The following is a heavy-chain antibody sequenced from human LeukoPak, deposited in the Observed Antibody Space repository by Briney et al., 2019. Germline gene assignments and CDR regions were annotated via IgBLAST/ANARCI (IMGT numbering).Heavy chain of an antibody. J-gene: IGHJ5*02. CDR3: ARWGIVVVVAATDARGFDP. CDR2: INPNSGGT. Sequence: ASVKVSCKASGYTFTGYYMHWVRQAPGQGLEWMGWINPNSGGTNYAQKFHGRVTMTRDTSISTAYMELSRLRSDDTAVYYCARWGIVVVVAATDARGFDPWGQGTLVTVSS. CDR1: GYTFTGYY. D-gene: IGHD2-15*01. V-gene: IGHV1-2*02.